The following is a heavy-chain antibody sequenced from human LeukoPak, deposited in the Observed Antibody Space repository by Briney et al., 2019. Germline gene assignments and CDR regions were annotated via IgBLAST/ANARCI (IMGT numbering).Heavy chain of an antibody. J-gene: IGHJ6*02. CDR2: IYASGTT. CDR3: ARVAYSASDSEDNFHYYGMDV. CDR1: GGSIRSYY. D-gene: IGHD5-12*01. V-gene: IGHV4-4*07. Sequence: PSETLSLTCTVSGGSIRSYYWSWIRQPAGKGLEWIGRIYASGTTIYNPSLKSRVTMSVDTSKNQLSLKVSSVTAADTAVYYCARVAYSASDSEDNFHYYGMDVWGQGTTVTVS.